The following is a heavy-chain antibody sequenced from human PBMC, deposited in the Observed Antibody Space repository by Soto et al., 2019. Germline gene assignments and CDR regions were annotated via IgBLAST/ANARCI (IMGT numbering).Heavy chain of an antibody. CDR1: GYTLTELS. CDR2: FDPEDGET. V-gene: IGHV1-24*01. CDR3: AKLSRYCSGGGCFYYFAY. D-gene: IGHD2-15*01. J-gene: IGHJ4*02. Sequence: ASVKVSCKVSGYTLTELSMHWVRQAPGKGLEWMGGFDPEDGETIYAQKFQGRVTMTEDTSTDTAYMGLSSLRSEDTALYYCAKLSRYCSGGGCFYYFAYWGQGTLVTVSS.